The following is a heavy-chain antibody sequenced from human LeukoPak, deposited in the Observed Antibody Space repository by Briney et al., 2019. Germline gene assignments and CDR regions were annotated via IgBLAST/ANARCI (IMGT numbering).Heavy chain of an antibody. CDR3: AKDFPRSYDFWSGHAPSGYFDY. CDR1: GFTFSSYG. CDR2: ISYDGSNK. V-gene: IGHV3-30*18. J-gene: IGHJ4*02. D-gene: IGHD3-3*01. Sequence: GGSLRLSCAASGFTFSSYGMHWVRQAPGKGLEWVAVISYDGSNKYYADSVKGRFTISRDNSKNTLYLQMNSLRAEDTAVYYCAKDFPRSYDFWSGHAPSGYFDYWGQGTLVTVSS.